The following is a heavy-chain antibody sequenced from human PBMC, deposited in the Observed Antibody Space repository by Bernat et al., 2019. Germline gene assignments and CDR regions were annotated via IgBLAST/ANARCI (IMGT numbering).Heavy chain of an antibody. CDR3: ARSPRIAVAGPCGYFDY. J-gene: IGHJ4*02. CDR1: GFTFDDYG. CDR2: INWNGGST. Sequence: EVQLVESGGGVVRPGGSLRLSCAASGFTFDDYGMSWVRQAPGKGLEWVSGINWNGGSTGYADSVKGRFTISRDNAKNSLYLQMNSLRAEDTALYYCARSPRIAVAGPCGYFDYWGQRTLVTVSS. D-gene: IGHD6-19*01. V-gene: IGHV3-20*04.